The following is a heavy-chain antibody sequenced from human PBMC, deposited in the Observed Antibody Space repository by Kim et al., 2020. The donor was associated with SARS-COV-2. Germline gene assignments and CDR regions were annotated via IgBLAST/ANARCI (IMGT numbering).Heavy chain of an antibody. J-gene: IGHJ3*01. CDR1: GFNFGDYG. CDR2: IWYDAENQ. V-gene: IGHV3-33*01. Sequence: GGSLRLSCVASGFNFGDYGMHWVRQAPGKGLDWVWIIWYDAENQSYAYSVKGQFTISIYNSKNTRFPQMHIHRAENTAVYDCSRDGEGDSHESLDFWGQG. CDR3: SRDGEGDSHESLDF. D-gene: IGHD3-16*01.